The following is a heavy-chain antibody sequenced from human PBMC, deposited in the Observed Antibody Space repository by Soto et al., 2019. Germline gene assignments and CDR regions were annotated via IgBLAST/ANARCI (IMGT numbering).Heavy chain of an antibody. J-gene: IGHJ6*02. CDR3: AKDSSWDIVLVPAATSYGMDV. CDR2: ISWDSGSI. CDR1: GFTFDDYA. D-gene: IGHD2-2*01. V-gene: IGHV3-9*01. Sequence: GGSLRLSCAASGFTFDDYAMHWVRQAPGKGLEWVSGISWDSGSIIYADSVKGRFIISRDNAKNSLYLQMNSLRAEDTALYYCAKDSSWDIVLVPAATSYGMDVWGQGTTVTV.